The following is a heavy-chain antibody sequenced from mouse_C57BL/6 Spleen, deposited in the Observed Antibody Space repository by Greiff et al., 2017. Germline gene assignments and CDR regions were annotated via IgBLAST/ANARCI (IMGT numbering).Heavy chain of an antibody. V-gene: IGHV1-7*01. Sequence: VHLVESGAELAKPGASVKLSCKASGYTFTSYWMHWVKQRPGQGLEWIGYINPSSGYTKYNQKFKDKATLTADKSSSKAYMQLSSLTYEDSAVYYCARSSDGYWYFDVWGTGTTVTVSS. CDR1: GYTFTSYW. CDR2: INPSSGYT. D-gene: IGHD2-3*01. CDR3: ARSSDGYWYFDV. J-gene: IGHJ1*03.